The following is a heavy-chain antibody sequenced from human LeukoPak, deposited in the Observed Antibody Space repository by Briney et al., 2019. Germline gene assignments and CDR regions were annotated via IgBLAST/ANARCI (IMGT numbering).Heavy chain of an antibody. CDR2: IYHSGST. V-gene: IGHV4-38-2*02. CDR3: ARKTWDYFDY. CDR1: GYSISSGYY. D-gene: IGHD7-27*01. J-gene: IGHJ4*02. Sequence: SETLSLTCTVSGYSISSGYYWGWIRQPPGKGLEWIGSIYHSGSTYYNPSLKSRVTISVDTSKNQFSLKLSSVTAADTAVYYCARKTWDYFDYWGQGTLVTVSS.